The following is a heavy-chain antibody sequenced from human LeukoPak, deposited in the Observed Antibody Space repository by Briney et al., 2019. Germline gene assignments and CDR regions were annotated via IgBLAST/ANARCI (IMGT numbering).Heavy chain of an antibody. CDR3: ARDNWYYYDSSGYYAGGGMDV. CDR2: ISSSSSYI. Sequence: PGGSLRLSCAASGFTFSSYSMNWVRQAPGKGLEWVSSISSSSSYIYYTDSVKGRFTISRDNAKNSLYLQMNSLRAEDTAVYYCARDNWYYYDSSGYYAGGGMDVWGQGTTVTVSS. J-gene: IGHJ6*02. CDR1: GFTFSSYS. D-gene: IGHD3-22*01. V-gene: IGHV3-21*01.